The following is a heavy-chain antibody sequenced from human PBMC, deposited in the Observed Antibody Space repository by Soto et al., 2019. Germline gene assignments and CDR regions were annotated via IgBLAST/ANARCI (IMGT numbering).Heavy chain of an antibody. D-gene: IGHD4-4*01. Sequence: PGGSLRLSCAASGFTFSSYAMHWVRQAPGKGLEWVAVISYDGSNKYYADSVKGRFTISRDNSKNTLYLQMNSLRAEDTAVYYCARGSRAVTTTLRPSPFDYWGQGTLVTVSS. CDR1: GFTFSSYA. CDR2: ISYDGSNK. J-gene: IGHJ4*02. V-gene: IGHV3-30-3*01. CDR3: ARGSRAVTTTLRPSPFDY.